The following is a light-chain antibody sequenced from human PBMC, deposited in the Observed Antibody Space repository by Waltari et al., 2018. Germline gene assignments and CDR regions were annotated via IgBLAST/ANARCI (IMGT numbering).Light chain of an antibody. V-gene: IGKV1-5*03. CDR1: QSIESW. CDR2: KAS. J-gene: IGKJ1*01. Sequence: DIQMTQSPSTLSASIGDRVTVTCRASQSIESWLAGYQQKPGKAPKLLIYKASSLESGVPSRFSGSRSGTEFTLTITSLQPDDSATYYCQQYHSDPWTFGQGTKVEIK. CDR3: QQYHSDPWT.